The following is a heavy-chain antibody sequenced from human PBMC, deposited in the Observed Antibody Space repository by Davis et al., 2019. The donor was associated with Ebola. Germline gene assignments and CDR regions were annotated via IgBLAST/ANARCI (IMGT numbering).Heavy chain of an antibody. CDR3: ARVDTAMVYYWYFDL. Sequence: PGGSLRLSCAASGFTFSTYGMHWVRQAPGKGLEWVAVISYDGSNKYYADSVKGRLTISRDNSKNTLYLQMNSLRGEDTAVYYCARVDTAMVYYWYFDLWGRGTLVTVSS. D-gene: IGHD5-18*01. CDR2: ISYDGSNK. J-gene: IGHJ2*01. CDR1: GFTFSTYG. V-gene: IGHV3-33*01.